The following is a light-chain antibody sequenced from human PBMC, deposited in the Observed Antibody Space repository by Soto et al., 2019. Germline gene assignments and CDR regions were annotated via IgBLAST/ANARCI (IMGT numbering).Light chain of an antibody. V-gene: IGLV2-23*03. CDR1: SSDVGSYNL. CDR3: CSYAGSSTFLYV. CDR2: EGS. Sequence: VLTQPASVSGSPGQSITISCTGTSSDVGSYNLVSWYQQHPGKAPKLMIYEGSKRPSGVSNRFSGSKSGNTASLTISGLQAEDEADYYCCSYAGSSTFLYVFGTGTKVTVL. J-gene: IGLJ1*01.